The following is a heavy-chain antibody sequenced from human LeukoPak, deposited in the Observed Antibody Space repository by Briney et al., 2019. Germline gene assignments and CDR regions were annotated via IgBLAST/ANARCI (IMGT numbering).Heavy chain of an antibody. Sequence: PGGSLRLSCAASGFIFSNYEMNWVRQAPGKGLEWVSYISIRVSTLYYADSVRGRFTVSRDNAKNSLYLQMNSLRAEDTAVYYCARDRGYSDYDAFDVWGQGTMVTVSS. J-gene: IGHJ3*01. CDR2: ISIRVSTL. CDR3: ARDRGYSDYDAFDV. D-gene: IGHD5-12*01. V-gene: IGHV3-48*03. CDR1: GFIFSNYE.